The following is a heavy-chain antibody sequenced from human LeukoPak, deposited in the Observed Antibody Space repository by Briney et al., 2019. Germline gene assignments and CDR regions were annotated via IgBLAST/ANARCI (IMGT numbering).Heavy chain of an antibody. Sequence: PGRSLRLSCAASGFTFSSYGMHWVRQAPGKGLEWVAVIRYDGSNKYYTDSVKGRFTISRDNSKNTLYLQMNSLRAEDTAVYYCARGQYSPDYWGQGTLVTVSS. D-gene: IGHD2-15*01. CDR3: ARGQYSPDY. CDR1: GFTFSSYG. J-gene: IGHJ4*02. V-gene: IGHV3-33*01. CDR2: IRYDGSNK.